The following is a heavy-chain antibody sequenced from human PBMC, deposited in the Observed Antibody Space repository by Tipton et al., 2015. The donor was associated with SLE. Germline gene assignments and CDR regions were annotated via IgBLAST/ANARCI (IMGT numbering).Heavy chain of an antibody. V-gene: IGHV3-23*03. CDR1: GFTFSSCG. Sequence: GSLRLSCAASGFTFSSCGMGWVRQAPGKGLEWVALIDSVGSTHYADSAKGRCTISRDNSRNTVYLQMNSLIPEDTAVYYCAREDFRVVLLEHYWGQGTLVTVSS. CDR3: AREDFRVVLLEHY. CDR2: IDSVGST. J-gene: IGHJ4*02. D-gene: IGHD3-3*01.